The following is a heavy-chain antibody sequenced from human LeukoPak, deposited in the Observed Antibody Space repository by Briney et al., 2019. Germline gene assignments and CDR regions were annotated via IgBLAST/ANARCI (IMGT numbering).Heavy chain of an antibody. V-gene: IGHV3-23*01. CDR2: ITGGCGST. CDR3: AKEEAAAGTGDY. Sequence: SLRLLYAASRLILHGYSMLCVTDASTKGLEYVSAITGGCGSTYYADSVKRRFPLSRDICKNTLYLKRIRLRAEDTDVYYCAKEEAAAGTGDYWGQGTLVTVSS. D-gene: IGHD6-13*01. J-gene: IGHJ4*02. CDR1: RLILHGYS.